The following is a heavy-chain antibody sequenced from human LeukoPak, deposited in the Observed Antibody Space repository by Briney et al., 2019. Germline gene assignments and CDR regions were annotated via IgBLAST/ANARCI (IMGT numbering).Heavy chain of an antibody. CDR2: IYSDGST. D-gene: IGHD3-16*01. CDR3: VKISSVAQTSYGHFDY. J-gene: IGHJ4*02. CDR1: GFTATSNY. V-gene: IGHV3-53*01. Sequence: PGGSLRLSCAASGFTATSNYMSWVRQAPGKGLEWVSVIYSDGSTYYADSVKGRFTISRDNSQNTLSLHMISLRAEDTAVYYCVKISSVAQTSYGHFDYWGQGTLATVSS.